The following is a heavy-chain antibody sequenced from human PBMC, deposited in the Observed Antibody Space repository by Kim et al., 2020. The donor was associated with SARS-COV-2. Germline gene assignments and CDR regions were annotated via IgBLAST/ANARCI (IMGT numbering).Heavy chain of an antibody. J-gene: IGHJ5*02. D-gene: IGHD2-21*02. CDR3: AKYPVVTAIPGRNWFDP. CDR1: GFTFSSYA. V-gene: IGHV3-23*01. CDR2: ISGSGGST. Sequence: GGSLRLSCAASGFTFSSYAMSWVRQAPGKGLEWVSAISGSGGSTYYADSVKGRFTISRDNSKNTLYLQMNSLRAEDTAVYYCAKYPVVTAIPGRNWFDPWGQGTLVTVSS.